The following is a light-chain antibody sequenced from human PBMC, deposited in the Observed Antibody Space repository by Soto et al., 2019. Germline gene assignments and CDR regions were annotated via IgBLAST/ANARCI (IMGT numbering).Light chain of an antibody. V-gene: IGKV1-17*01. CDR2: AAS. J-gene: IGKJ1*01. CDR1: QGIRND. Sequence: DIQMTQFASSVSAAVGDTVTITCRASQGIRNDLGWYQQKPGKAPKSLIYAASSLQSGVPSRFSGSGSGTEFTLTISGLPPEDFATYSCLQHYYYPPWTFGQGTKVAIK. CDR3: LQHYYYPPWT.